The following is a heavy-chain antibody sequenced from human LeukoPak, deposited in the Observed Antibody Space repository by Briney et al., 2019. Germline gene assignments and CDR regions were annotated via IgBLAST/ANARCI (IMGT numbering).Heavy chain of an antibody. J-gene: IGHJ4*02. CDR2: IYSGGST. CDR3: AGYIAAADYYFDY. Sequence: GGSLRLSCAASGFTVSSNYMSWVRQAPGKGLEWVSVIYSGGSTYYADSVKGRFTISRDNSKNTLYLQMNSLRAEDTAVYYCAGYIAAADYYFDYWGQGTLVTVPS. V-gene: IGHV3-53*01. CDR1: GFTVSSNY. D-gene: IGHD6-13*01.